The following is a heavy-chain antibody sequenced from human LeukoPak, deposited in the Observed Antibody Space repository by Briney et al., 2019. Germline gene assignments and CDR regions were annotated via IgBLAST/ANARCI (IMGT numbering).Heavy chain of an antibody. Sequence: GGSLRLSCAASGFTFSNFGMHWVRRAPGKGLEWVAFIRSDGSEKYSGDSVKGRFTISRDNSKNTLYVQMNSLRAEDTAVYYCAKGLVAAEGDYYFDYWGQGTLVTVSS. CDR2: IRSDGSEK. D-gene: IGHD2-15*01. V-gene: IGHV3-30*02. J-gene: IGHJ4*02. CDR3: AKGLVAAEGDYYFDY. CDR1: GFTFSNFG.